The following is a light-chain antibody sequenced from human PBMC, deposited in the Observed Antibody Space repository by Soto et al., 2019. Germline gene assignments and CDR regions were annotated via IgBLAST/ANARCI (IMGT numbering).Light chain of an antibody. J-gene: IGLJ2*01. V-gene: IGLV2-8*01. Sequence: QSALTQPPSASGSPGQSVTISCTGTSSDVGGYNYVSWYPQHPGKAPKLMISEVSKRPSGVPDRFSGSQSGNTASLTVSGLQAEHEADYYCSSFAGNNNLVFGGGTKLTVL. CDR2: EVS. CDR3: SSFAGNNNLV. CDR1: SSDVGGYNY.